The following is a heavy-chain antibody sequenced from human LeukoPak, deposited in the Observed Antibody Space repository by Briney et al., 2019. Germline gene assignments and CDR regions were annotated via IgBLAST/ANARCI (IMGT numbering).Heavy chain of an antibody. V-gene: IGHV3-23*01. CDR2: VDASAGNT. Sequence: GGSLRLSCAASGFTFNTYAMSWVRQAPGKGLEWVSTVDASAGNTYYGDTVKGRFTISRDNSKNTLYLHMNGLRAEDTAIYYCAKPMGTSWPNYFDCWGQGTLVTVSS. D-gene: IGHD6-13*01. CDR1: GFTFNTYA. CDR3: AKPMGTSWPNYFDC. J-gene: IGHJ4*02.